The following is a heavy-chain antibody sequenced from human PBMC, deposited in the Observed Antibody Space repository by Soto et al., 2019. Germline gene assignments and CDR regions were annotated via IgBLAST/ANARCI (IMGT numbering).Heavy chain of an antibody. J-gene: IGHJ6*02. CDR3: AKDPALRYFDWRYGMDV. Sequence: GGSLRLSCAASGFTFSRYGMHWVRQAPGKGLEWVAVISYDGSNKYYADSVKGRFTISRDNSKNTLYLQMNSLRAEDTAVYYCAKDPALRYFDWRYGMDVWGQGTTVTVS. CDR1: GFTFSRYG. V-gene: IGHV3-30*18. CDR2: ISYDGSNK. D-gene: IGHD3-9*01.